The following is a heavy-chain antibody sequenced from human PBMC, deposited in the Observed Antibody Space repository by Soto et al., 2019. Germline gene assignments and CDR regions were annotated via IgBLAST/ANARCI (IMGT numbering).Heavy chain of an antibody. CDR3: AYGGFFFND. CDR2: IKQDGSEK. V-gene: IGHV3-7*01. Sequence: PGGSLRLSCAASGFTFTTYWMSWVRQAPGKGLEWVANIKQDGSEKYYVDSVKSRFTISRDNAKNSLYLQLNSLRAEDTAVDYCAYGGFFFNDWGQGTQVTVSS. CDR1: GFTFTTYW. J-gene: IGHJ4*02. D-gene: IGHD3-16*01.